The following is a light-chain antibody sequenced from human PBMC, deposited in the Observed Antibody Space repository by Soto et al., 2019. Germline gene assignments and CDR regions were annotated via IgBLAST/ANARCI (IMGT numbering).Light chain of an antibody. J-gene: IGKJ2*01. CDR2: YAS. V-gene: IGKV1-5*01. Sequence: DIQLTQSPSILSASVGDRVTITCRASQSVRSWLAWYQQKPGKAPNLLIYYASNLPSGVPSRFSGSGSGTEYTLSISSLQPEDFATYFCQQYNSHSLYSFGQGTKLEIK. CDR3: QQYNSHSLYS. CDR1: QSVRSW.